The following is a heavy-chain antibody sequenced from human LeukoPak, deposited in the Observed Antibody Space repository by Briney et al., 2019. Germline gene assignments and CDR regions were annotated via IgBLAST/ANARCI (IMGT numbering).Heavy chain of an antibody. CDR2: ISSSGSTI. CDR3: AELGITMIGGV. Sequence: LSGGSLRLSCAASGFTFSSYEMNWVRQAPGKGLEWASYISSSGSTIYYADSVKGRFTISRDNAKNSLYLQMNSLRAEDTAVYYCAELGITMIGGVWGKGTTVTISS. CDR1: GFTFSSYE. J-gene: IGHJ6*04. V-gene: IGHV3-48*03. D-gene: IGHD3-10*02.